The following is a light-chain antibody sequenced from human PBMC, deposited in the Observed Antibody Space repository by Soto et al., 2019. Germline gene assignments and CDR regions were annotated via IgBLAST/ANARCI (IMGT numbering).Light chain of an antibody. CDR1: QSISSY. CDR3: QQNFRSPLDT. Sequence: DIRMTQSPSALSASVGDRVTITCRASQSISSYLDWYQQQPGKAPKLLIYGAHSLESGVPTRFSGSGSGTDFTLTIRTLQPEDFATYYCQQNFRSPLDTFG. V-gene: IGKV1-39*01. CDR2: GAH. J-gene: IGKJ2*01.